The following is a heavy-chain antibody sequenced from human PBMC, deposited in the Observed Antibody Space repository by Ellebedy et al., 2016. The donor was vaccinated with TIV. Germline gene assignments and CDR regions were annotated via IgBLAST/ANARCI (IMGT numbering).Heavy chain of an antibody. CDR3: ARGRPYGMDV. J-gene: IGHJ6*02. CDR1: GYTFTTYH. V-gene: IGHV1-46*01. Sequence: AASVKVSCKPSGYTFTTYHIHWVRQAPGQGLEWMGIINPSDGSTNYEQKFQGRVIMTRDTSTITVYMVLSSLRSEDMAVYYCARGRPYGMDVWGQGTTVTVSS. CDR2: INPSDGST.